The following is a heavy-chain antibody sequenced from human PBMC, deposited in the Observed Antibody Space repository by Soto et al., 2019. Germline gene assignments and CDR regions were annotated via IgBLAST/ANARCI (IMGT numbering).Heavy chain of an antibody. V-gene: IGHV4-31*03. J-gene: IGHJ5*02. Sequence: PSETLSLTCTVSGGSISSGGYYGSWIRQHPGKGLEWIGYIYYSGSTYYNPSLKSRVTISVDTSKNQFSLKLSSVTAADTAVYYCARDVGTYYDFWSGFFWFDPWGQGTLVTVSS. D-gene: IGHD3-3*01. CDR3: ARDVGTYYDFWSGFFWFDP. CDR1: GGSISSGGYY. CDR2: IYYSGST.